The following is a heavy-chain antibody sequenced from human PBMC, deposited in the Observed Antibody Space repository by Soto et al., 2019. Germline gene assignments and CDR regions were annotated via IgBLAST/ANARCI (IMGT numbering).Heavy chain of an antibody. D-gene: IGHD2-15*01. V-gene: IGHV4-59*12. CDR1: GGSISSYY. J-gene: IGHJ4*02. CDR3: ARGVGYCSGGSCYGVDY. CDR2: IYYSGST. Sequence: QVQLQESGPGLVKPSETLSLTCTVSGGSISSYYWSWIRQPPGKGLVWIGYIYYSGSTNYNPSLNSRVTISVDTSKTPFSLKLSSVTAADTAVYYCARGVGYCSGGSCYGVDYWGQGTLVTVSS.